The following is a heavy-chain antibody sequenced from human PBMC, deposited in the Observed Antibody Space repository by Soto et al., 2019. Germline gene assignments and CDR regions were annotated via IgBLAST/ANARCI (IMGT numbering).Heavy chain of an antibody. CDR1: GFTFSSYG. CDR2: ISYDGSNK. D-gene: IGHD2-8*01. CDR3: AKQYGPNYYYYGMDV. Sequence: QVQLVESGGGVVQPGRSLRLSCAASGFTFSSYGMHWVRQAPGKGLEWVAVISYDGSNKNYADSVKGRFTISRDNSKNTLYLQMNSLRAEDTAVYYCAKQYGPNYYYYGMDVWGQGTTVTVSS. V-gene: IGHV3-30*18. J-gene: IGHJ6*02.